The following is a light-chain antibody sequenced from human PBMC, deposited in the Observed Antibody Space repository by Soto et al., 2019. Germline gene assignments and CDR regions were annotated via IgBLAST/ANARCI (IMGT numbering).Light chain of an antibody. Sequence: QSVLVQPPSASGSPGTAVTISCTGTSSKVGGYNYVSWYQQHPGKAPKLMIYEVSKRPSGVPDRFSGSKSGNTASLTVSGLQAEDEADYYCSSYAGSNIRYVFGTGTSSPS. V-gene: IGLV2-8*01. CDR1: SSKVGGYNY. CDR2: EVS. J-gene: IGLJ1*01. CDR3: SSYAGSNIRYV.